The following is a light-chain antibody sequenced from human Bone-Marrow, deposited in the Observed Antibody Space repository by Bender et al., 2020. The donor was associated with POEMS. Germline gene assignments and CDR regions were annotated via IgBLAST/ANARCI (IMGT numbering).Light chain of an antibody. CDR3: AAWDHSLSAYV. V-gene: IGLV1-47*01. CDR1: SSNIGNHG. J-gene: IGLJ1*01. Sequence: QSVVTQPPSLSEAPRQRVTISCSGSSSNIGNHGVNWYQQFPGTAPKSLIYTNDQRPSGVPGRFSASKSVTSASLAISGLRSEDEADYYCAAWDHSLSAYVFVTETKVTVL. CDR2: TND.